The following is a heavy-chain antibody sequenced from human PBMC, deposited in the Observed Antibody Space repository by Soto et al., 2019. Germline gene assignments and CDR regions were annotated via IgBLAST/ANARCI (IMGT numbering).Heavy chain of an antibody. Sequence: QVQLQESGPGLVKPSETLSLTCAVSGDSVSNDNYYWSWIRQPPGKGLEWIGYIYYSGTTNYNSYPKSPLRLSVDMAKNQFSLKLASVTAADTAVYFCARSQRGRTAFTFDYWGQGALVTVSS. CDR2: IYYSGTT. CDR3: ARSQRGRTAFTFDY. D-gene: IGHD3-16*01. J-gene: IGHJ4*02. V-gene: IGHV4-61*01. CDR1: GDSVSNDNYY.